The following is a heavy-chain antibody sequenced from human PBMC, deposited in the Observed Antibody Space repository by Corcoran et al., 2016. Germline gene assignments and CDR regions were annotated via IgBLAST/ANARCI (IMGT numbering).Heavy chain of an antibody. V-gene: IGHV3-21*01. J-gene: IGHJ4*02. Sequence: EVQLVESGGGLVKPGGSLRLSCAASGFTFSSYSMNWVRQAPGKGLEWVSSISSSSSYIYYAESVKGRFTISRDNAKNSLYLQMNSLRAEDRAVYYCARDRYCSGGSCYSTSDWCQGTLVTVSS. CDR1: GFTFSSYS. D-gene: IGHD2-15*01. CDR2: ISSSSSYI. CDR3: ARDRYCSGGSCYSTSD.